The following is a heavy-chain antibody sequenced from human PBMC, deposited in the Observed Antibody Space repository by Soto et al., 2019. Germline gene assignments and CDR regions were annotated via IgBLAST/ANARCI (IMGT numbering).Heavy chain of an antibody. Sequence: SETLSLTCNVSGGSISNSYWSWIRQPPGKGLEWIGHIFYSGSTNYNPSLKSRLTIFLDTSKNQFSLKLRSVTAADTAVYYCARFSAFTNTYTTFYYFDFWGQGTLVTVSS. CDR2: IFYSGST. CDR1: GGSISNSY. CDR3: ARFSAFTNTYTTFYYFDF. D-gene: IGHD3-16*01. V-gene: IGHV4-59*01. J-gene: IGHJ4*01.